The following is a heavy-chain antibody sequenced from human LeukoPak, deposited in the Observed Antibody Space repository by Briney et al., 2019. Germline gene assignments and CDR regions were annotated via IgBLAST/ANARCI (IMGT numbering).Heavy chain of an antibody. CDR1: GFTFGSYW. V-gene: IGHV3-7*03. D-gene: IGHD1-14*01. CDR3: AGGSGWITGD. CDR2: IKQDGSEI. Sequence: GGSLRLSCSASGFTFGSYWMNWVRLAPGKGPEWVANIKQDGSEINYVDSVRGRFIISRDNAKNSLYLQMNSLRVDDTAVYYCAGGSGWITGDWGHGTLVTVSS. J-gene: IGHJ4*01.